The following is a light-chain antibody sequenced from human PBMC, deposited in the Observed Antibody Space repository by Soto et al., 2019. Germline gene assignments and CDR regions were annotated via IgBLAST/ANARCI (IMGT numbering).Light chain of an antibody. J-gene: IGKJ1*01. CDR2: GAS. CDR3: QQYNHWPPWT. CDR1: QSVSSSY. V-gene: IGKV3-15*01. Sequence: EIVLTQSPGTLSLSPGERATLSCRASQSVSSSYLAWYQQKPGQAPRLLIYGASTRATAIPARFSGSGSGTEFTLTISSLQSEDFAVYYCQQYNHWPPWTFGQGTKVDIK.